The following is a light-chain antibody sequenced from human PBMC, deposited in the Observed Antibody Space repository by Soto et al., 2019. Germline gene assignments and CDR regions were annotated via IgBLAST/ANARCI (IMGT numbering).Light chain of an antibody. CDR1: QSVSSK. Sequence: EIVMTQSPATLSVSPGEGATLSCRASQSVSSKLAWYQQKPGQAPRLLIYGASSRATGIPDRFSGSGSGTDFTLTISSLQPEDFATYYCQQYDNLPLIFGQGTRLE. V-gene: IGKV3D-15*01. CDR3: QQYDNLPLI. CDR2: GAS. J-gene: IGKJ5*01.